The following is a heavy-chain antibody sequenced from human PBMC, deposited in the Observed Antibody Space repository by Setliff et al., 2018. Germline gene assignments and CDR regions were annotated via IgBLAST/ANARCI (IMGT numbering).Heavy chain of an antibody. J-gene: IGHJ5*02. D-gene: IGHD2-2*01. CDR2: IYYSGST. CDR1: GGSISSSSYY. Sequence: KTSETLSLTCTVSGGSISSSSYYWGWIRQPPGKGLEWIGSIYYSGSTYYNPSLKSRVTISVDTSKNQFSLKLSSVTAADTAVYYCARGPRGCSSTSCYLFWFDPWGQGTLVTVSS. CDR3: ARGPRGCSSTSCYLFWFDP. V-gene: IGHV4-39*07.